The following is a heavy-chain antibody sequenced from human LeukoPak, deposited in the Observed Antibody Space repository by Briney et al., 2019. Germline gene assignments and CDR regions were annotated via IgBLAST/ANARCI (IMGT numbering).Heavy chain of an antibody. D-gene: IGHD3-9*01. CDR2: ISGSGGST. CDR1: GFTFSSYA. CDR3: AKDIGYFDWLFDY. J-gene: IGHJ4*02. V-gene: IGHV3-23*01. Sequence: GGSLRLSCAASGFTFSSYAMSWVRQAPGKGLDWVSAISGSGGSTYYADSVKGRFTISRDNSKNTLYLQMNSLRAEDTAVYYCAKDIGYFDWLFDYWGQGTLVTVSS.